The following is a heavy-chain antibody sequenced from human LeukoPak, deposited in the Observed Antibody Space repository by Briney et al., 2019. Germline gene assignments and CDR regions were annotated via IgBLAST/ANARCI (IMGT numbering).Heavy chain of an antibody. D-gene: IGHD5-12*01. Sequence: GGSLRLSSAASGLTFSSYGIRWGRQAPGKGLEWVAVISYEGGTKYYADSVTGRFTISRDNSKNTLYLQMNSLRAEDTAVYYCVKVGVATMWVWYDKWGQGTLVTVSS. CDR3: VKVGVATMWVWYDK. CDR2: ISYEGGTK. J-gene: IGHJ5*02. V-gene: IGHV3-30*18. CDR1: GLTFSSYG.